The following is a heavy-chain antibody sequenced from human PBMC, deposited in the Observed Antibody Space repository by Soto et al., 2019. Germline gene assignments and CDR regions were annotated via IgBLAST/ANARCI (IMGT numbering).Heavy chain of an antibody. Sequence: QIQLQQSGAEVKKPGTSVKVSCQASGYTFTTYGIIWVRQAPGQGLEWMGWINPNSGHTNYAQNLQDRATMTTDTSTNTAYMELRSLRSDDTAVYFCARGQVVNFDNWFDPWGQGTLVTVSS. CDR3: ARGQVVNFDNWFDP. V-gene: IGHV1-18*01. CDR2: INPNSGHT. J-gene: IGHJ5*02. D-gene: IGHD3-22*01. CDR1: GYTFTTYG.